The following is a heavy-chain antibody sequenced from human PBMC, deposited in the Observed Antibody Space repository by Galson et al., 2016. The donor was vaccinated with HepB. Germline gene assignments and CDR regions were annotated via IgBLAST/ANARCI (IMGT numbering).Heavy chain of an antibody. V-gene: IGHV2-70*01. CDR1: GFSLSTSGMR. CDR2: IDGGGDK. Sequence: PALVKPTQTLTLTCTFSGFSLSTSGMRVIWIRQPPGKALEWLSLIDGGGDKYYSISLKTRLTISKDTSKNQVVLTMTNMDPVDTGTYYCARIRYTNTWYSYYYGMDVWGQGTAVTGSS. CDR3: ARIRYTNTWYSYYYGMDV. J-gene: IGHJ6*02. D-gene: IGHD6-13*01.